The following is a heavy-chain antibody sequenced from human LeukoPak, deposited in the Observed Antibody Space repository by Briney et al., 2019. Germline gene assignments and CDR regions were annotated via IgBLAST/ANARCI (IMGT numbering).Heavy chain of an antibody. J-gene: IGHJ4*02. D-gene: IGHD3-22*01. V-gene: IGHV3-23*01. CDR2: ISASGGST. Sequence: PGGSLRLSCAASGFAFSNYALSWIRQAPGKGLEWVSSISASGGSTVYADSVKGRFTISRDNSKNTLYLQMNSLRAEDTVVYYCANRNYYAKSDYYSYYFDYWGQGTLVTVSS. CDR1: GFAFSNYA. CDR3: ANRNYYAKSDYYSYYFDY.